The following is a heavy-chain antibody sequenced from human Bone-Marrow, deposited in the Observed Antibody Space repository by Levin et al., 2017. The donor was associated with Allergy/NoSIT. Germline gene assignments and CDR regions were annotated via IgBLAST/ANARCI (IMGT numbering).Heavy chain of an antibody. CDR1: GYTFTSYD. V-gene: IGHV1-8*01. CDR3: ARAHETGVRYYYYGMDV. Sequence: GESLKISCQASGYTFTSYDINWVRQATGQGLEWMGWMNPNSGNTGYAQKFQGRVTMTRNTSISTAYMELSSLRSEDTAVYYCARAHETGVRYYYYGMDVWGQGTTVTVSS. J-gene: IGHJ6*02. D-gene: IGHD3-10*01. CDR2: MNPNSGNT.